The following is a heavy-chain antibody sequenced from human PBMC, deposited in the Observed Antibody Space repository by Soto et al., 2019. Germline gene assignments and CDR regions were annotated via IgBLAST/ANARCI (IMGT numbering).Heavy chain of an antibody. CDR1: VGSFSGYY. Sequence: SETLSLACAFYVGSFSGYYWSWIREPPGKWLEWIGEINHSGSTNYNPSLKSRVTISVDTSKNQFSLKLSSVTAADTAVYYCARGGGAAAGEDRQFDYRGQGTTVTSP. V-gene: IGHV4-34*01. J-gene: IGHJ4*02. CDR3: ARGGGAAAGEDRQFDY. D-gene: IGHD6-13*01. CDR2: INHSGST.